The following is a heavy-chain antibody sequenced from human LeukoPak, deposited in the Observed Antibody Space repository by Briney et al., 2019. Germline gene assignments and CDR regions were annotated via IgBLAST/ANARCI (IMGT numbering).Heavy chain of an antibody. J-gene: IGHJ6*03. CDR3: ARVGVNYGDYYYYYMDV. Sequence: PSETLSLTCTVSGGSISSYHWNWIRQPAGKGLEWIGRIYRSGDTDYNPSLRSRVTMSVDTSRNQFSLKLNSVTAADTAVYYCARVGVNYGDYYYYYMDVWGKGTTVTVSS. CDR2: IYRSGDT. CDR1: GGSISSYH. V-gene: IGHV4-4*07. D-gene: IGHD4-17*01.